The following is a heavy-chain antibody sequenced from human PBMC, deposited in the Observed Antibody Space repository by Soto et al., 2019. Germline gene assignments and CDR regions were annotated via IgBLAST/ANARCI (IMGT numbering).Heavy chain of an antibody. CDR2: IGTAGDT. J-gene: IGHJ5*02. Sequence: GGSLRLSCAASGFTFSSYDMHWVRQATGKGLEWVSAIGTAGDTYYPGSVTGRFTISRENATKSLYLQMNSLRAEDKAVYYCARLLGYCSGGSCVNWFDPWGQGTLVTVSS. D-gene: IGHD2-15*01. V-gene: IGHV3-13*01. CDR3: ARLLGYCSGGSCVNWFDP. CDR1: GFTFSSYD.